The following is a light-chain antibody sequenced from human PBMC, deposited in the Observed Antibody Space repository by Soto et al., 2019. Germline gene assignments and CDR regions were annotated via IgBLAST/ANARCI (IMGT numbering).Light chain of an antibody. CDR1: QSISSS. Sequence: DIHMTQSPSSLSASVGDRVTIACRASQSISSSLNWYQQTPGKAPQLLIYAASSLHSGVPSRFSASGSGTDFTLTIRSLQPEDFATYYCQQSYSTPLTFGGGTKVDIK. J-gene: IGKJ4*01. CDR2: AAS. V-gene: IGKV1-39*01. CDR3: QQSYSTPLT.